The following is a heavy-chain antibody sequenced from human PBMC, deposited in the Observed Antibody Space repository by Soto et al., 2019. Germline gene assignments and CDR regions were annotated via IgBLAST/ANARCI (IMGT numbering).Heavy chain of an antibody. Sequence: QVQLVQSGAEVKKPGSSVKVSCKASGGTFSSYAISWVRQAPGQGLEWMGGIIPILGTANSAQKFQGRVMITADESTSTADMELSSLRSEDTAVYYCAAWPPHYYFDYWGQGTLVTVSS. CDR2: IIPILGTA. J-gene: IGHJ4*02. CDR3: AAWPPHYYFDY. CDR1: GGTFSSYA. V-gene: IGHV1-69*11.